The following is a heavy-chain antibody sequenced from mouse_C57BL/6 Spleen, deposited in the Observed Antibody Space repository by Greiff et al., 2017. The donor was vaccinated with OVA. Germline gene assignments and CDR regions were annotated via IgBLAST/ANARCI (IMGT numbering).Heavy chain of an antibody. CDR2: IDPSDSYT. CDR1: GYTFTSYW. D-gene: IGHD1-1*01. CDR3: ARGLYYGSRRYYAMDY. J-gene: IGHJ4*01. Sequence: QVQLQQPGAELVKPGASVKLSCKASGYTFTSYWMQWVKQRPGQGLEWIGEIDPSDSYTNYNQKFKGKATLTVDTSSSTAYMQLSSLTSEDSAVYYSARGLYYGSRRYYAMDYWGQGTSVTVSS. V-gene: IGHV1-50*01.